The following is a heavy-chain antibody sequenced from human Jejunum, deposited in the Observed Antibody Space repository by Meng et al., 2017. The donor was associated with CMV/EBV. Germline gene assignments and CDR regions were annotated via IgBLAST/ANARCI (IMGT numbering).Heavy chain of an antibody. V-gene: IGHV1-2*02. CDR3: ARGPSHGAFDY. CDR2: IDPNSGGT. Sequence: VSCKASGYTFTDYYIHWLRPAPGQGLEWMGCIDPNSGGTNHAQKFQGGVTMTRDTSISTAYMELNRLRSDDTAVYYCARGPSHGAFDYWGQGTLVTVSS. J-gene: IGHJ4*02. D-gene: IGHD1-26*01. CDR1: GYTFTDYY.